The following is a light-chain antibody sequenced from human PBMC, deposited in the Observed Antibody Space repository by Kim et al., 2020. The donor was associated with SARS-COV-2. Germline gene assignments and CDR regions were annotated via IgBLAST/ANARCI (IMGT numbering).Light chain of an antibody. V-gene: IGKV1-5*01. CDR3: RQYNSYST. Sequence: LSATGGDRVTLTCRASQSVSTWLAWYQQKPGKAPKLLIYVASSLESGVPSRFSGSGSGTEFTLTISSLQPDDFATYYCRQYNSYSTFGQGTKLEI. CDR2: VAS. CDR1: QSVSTW. J-gene: IGKJ2*01.